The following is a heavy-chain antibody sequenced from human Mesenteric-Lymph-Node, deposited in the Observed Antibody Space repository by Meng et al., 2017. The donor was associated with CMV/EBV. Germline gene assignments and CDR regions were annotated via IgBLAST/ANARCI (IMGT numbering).Heavy chain of an antibody. J-gene: IGHJ5*02. CDR1: GGTFSSDA. CDR3: ARDSSSTLGWFDP. CDR2: INPNGGDA. Sequence: ASVKVSCKASGGTFSSDAISWVRQAPGQGLEWMGIINPNGGDATYARNFEGRVTMTRDTSTSTVYMDLSSLRSDDTAVYYCARDSSSTLGWFDPWGQGTLVTVSS. V-gene: IGHV1-46*01. D-gene: IGHD6-13*01.